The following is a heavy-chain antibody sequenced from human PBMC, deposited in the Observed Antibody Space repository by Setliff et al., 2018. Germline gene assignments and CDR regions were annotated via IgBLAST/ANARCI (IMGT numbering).Heavy chain of an antibody. D-gene: IGHD3-22*01. CDR3: ARGKIRITMIVVPTGGAFDI. Sequence: PSETLSLTCTVSGGSISDSHYYWGWFRQPPGMRPEWIGTVYYSGSIYYNPSLKSRVTLFVDTSKDQFSLRLTSMTAADTAVYYCARGKIRITMIVVPTGGAFDIWGQGTTVTVS. CDR2: VYYSGSI. J-gene: IGHJ3*02. V-gene: IGHV4-39*01. CDR1: GGSISDSHYY.